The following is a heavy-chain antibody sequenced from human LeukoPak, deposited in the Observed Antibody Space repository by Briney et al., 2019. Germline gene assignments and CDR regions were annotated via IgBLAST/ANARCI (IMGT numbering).Heavy chain of an antibody. J-gene: IGHJ3*02. V-gene: IGHV3-30*02. Sequence: GRSLRLSCAASGFTFSSYGMHWVRQAPGKGLEWVAFIRYDGSNKYYADSVKGRFTISRDNSKNTLYLQMNSLRAEDTAVYYCAKVLIWTYGSGNYYKGAFDIWGQGTMVTVFS. CDR1: GFTFSSYG. CDR3: AKVLIWTYGSGNYYKGAFDI. D-gene: IGHD3-10*01. CDR2: IRYDGSNK.